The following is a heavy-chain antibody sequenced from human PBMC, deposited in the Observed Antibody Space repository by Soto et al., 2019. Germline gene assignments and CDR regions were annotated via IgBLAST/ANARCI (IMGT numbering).Heavy chain of an antibody. CDR1: GDSISSSNSH. CDR3: VRYDRINMKPYSPEGFHI. D-gene: IGHD3-3*02. V-gene: IGHV4-39*01. J-gene: IGHJ3*02. Sequence: LSLTCTVSGDSISSSNSHWGWTRQPPGTGLEYIGSVYYGGAIFYSGNIYYNPSLKSRVTISVDTSKNQFSLRLSSVTAADTGVYYCVRYDRINMKPYSPEGFHIWGQGTMVTVSS. CDR2: VYYGGAIFYSGNI.